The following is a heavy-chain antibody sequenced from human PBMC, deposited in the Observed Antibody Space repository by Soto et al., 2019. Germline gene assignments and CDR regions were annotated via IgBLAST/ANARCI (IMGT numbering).Heavy chain of an antibody. V-gene: IGHV1-46*03. CDR3: GRGGGTDSYYNGMDV. D-gene: IGHD3-16*01. CDR1: GYTFTSYY. Sequence: QVQLVQSGAEVKKPGASVKVSCKASGYTFTSYYMHWVRQAPGQGLEWMGIINPSGGSTGYEQKFQGRVTMTRETSTSTVYMELSSLRSEDTAVYYCGRGGGTDSYYNGMDVWGQGTTVTVSS. J-gene: IGHJ6*02. CDR2: INPSGGST.